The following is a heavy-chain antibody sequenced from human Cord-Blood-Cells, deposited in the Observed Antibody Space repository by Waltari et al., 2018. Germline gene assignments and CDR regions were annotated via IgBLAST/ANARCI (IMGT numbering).Heavy chain of an antibody. Sequence: QVQLVQSGAEVKKPGSSGKVSCKASGGTFSSYAISWVRQAPGQGLEWMGGIIPIFGTANYTQKFQGRVTITADKSTSTAYMELSSLRSEYTAVYYCARDSIIPFYGQQLVRWFDPWGQGTLVTVSS. D-gene: IGHD6-13*01. CDR2: IIPIFGTA. J-gene: IGHJ5*02. CDR1: GGTFSSYA. CDR3: ARDSIIPFYGQQLVRWFDP. V-gene: IGHV1-69*06.